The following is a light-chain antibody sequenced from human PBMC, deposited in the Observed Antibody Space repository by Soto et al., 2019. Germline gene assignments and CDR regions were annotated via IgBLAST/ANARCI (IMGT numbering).Light chain of an antibody. Sequence: DIQMTQSPSSLSASVGDRVTIACRSSQSISSYLNWYQQKPGKAPKLLISKASKLESGVPSRFSGSGSGTDFTLTISGLQPDDFATYYCQQYNPYSPWTFGQGTMVDVK. V-gene: IGKV1-5*03. CDR2: KAS. J-gene: IGKJ1*01. CDR1: QSISSY. CDR3: QQYNPYSPWT.